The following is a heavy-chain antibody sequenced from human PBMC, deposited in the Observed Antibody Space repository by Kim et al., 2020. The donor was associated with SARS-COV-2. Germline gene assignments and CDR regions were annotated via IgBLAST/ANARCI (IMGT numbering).Heavy chain of an antibody. V-gene: IGHV3-48*02. J-gene: IGHJ6*02. CDR1: GFTFSSYS. CDR3: ARDVMIVAPQRSYYGMDV. D-gene: IGHD3-22*01. CDR2: ISSSSSTI. Sequence: GGSLRLSCAASGFTFSSYSMNWVRQAPGKGLEWVSYISSSSSTIYYADSVKGRFTISRDNAKNSLYLQMNSLRDEDTAVYYCARDVMIVAPQRSYYGMDVWGQGTTVTVSS.